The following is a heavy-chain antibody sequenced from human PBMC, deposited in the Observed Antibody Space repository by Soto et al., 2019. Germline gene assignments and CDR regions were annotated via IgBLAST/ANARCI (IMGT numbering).Heavy chain of an antibody. D-gene: IGHD6-19*01. CDR1: GFTFSSYW. CDR2: INSDGSST. V-gene: IGHV3-74*01. Sequence: GGSLRLSCAASGFTFSSYWMHWVRQAPGKGLVWVSRINSDGSSTSYADSVKGRFTISRDNAKNTLYLQMNSLRAEDTAVYYCASGIAVADNYYYGMDVWGQGTTVTVSS. J-gene: IGHJ6*02. CDR3: ASGIAVADNYYYGMDV.